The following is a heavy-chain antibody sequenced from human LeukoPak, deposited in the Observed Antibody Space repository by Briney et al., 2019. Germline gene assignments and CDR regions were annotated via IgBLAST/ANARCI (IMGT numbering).Heavy chain of an antibody. CDR1: GFMFSTYW. Sequence: PGGSLRLPCGASGFMFSTYWMSWVRQAPGKGLEWVANIKEDGSEKYYVDFVKGRFTISRDNFRKSLYLYMDSLRAEDTAVYYCARDALWFGESLRGYYYMDVWGKGTTVTVSS. CDR3: ARDALWFGESLRGYYYMDV. V-gene: IGHV3-7*01. CDR2: IKEDGSEK. D-gene: IGHD3-10*01. J-gene: IGHJ6*03.